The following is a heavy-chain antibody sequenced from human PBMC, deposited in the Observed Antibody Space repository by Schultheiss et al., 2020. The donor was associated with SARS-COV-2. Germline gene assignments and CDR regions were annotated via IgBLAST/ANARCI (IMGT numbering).Heavy chain of an antibody. CDR3: ARGGACSSTSCHYYYYGMDV. CDR2: IIPIFGTA. CDR1: GGTFSSYA. Sequence: SVKVSCKASGGTFSSYAISWVRQAPGQGLEWMGGIIPIFGTANYAQKFQGRVTITADKSTSTAYMELSSLRSEDTAVYYCARGGACSSTSCHYYYYGMDVWGQGTTVTVSS. J-gene: IGHJ6*02. D-gene: IGHD2-2*01. V-gene: IGHV1-69*06.